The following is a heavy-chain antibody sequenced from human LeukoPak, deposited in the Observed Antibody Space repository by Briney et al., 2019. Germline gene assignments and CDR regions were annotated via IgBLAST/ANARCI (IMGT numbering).Heavy chain of an antibody. D-gene: IGHD1-26*01. V-gene: IGHV4-30-2*05. J-gene: IGHJ3*02. CDR3: ARSGSYRAFDI. CDR2: IYHSGST. Sequence: SETLSLTCTVSGGSISSGGYYWSWIRQPPGKGLEWIGYIYHSGSTYYNPSLKSRVTISVDTSKNQFSLKLSSVTAADTAVYYCARSGSYRAFDIWGQGTMVTVSS. CDR1: GGSISSGGYY.